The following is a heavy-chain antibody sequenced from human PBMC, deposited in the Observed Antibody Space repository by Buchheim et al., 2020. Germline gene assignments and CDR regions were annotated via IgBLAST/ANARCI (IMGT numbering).Heavy chain of an antibody. J-gene: IGHJ4*02. CDR2: ISSSGYTI. V-gene: IGHV3-48*03. CDR3: ATGPGSGNYYTRPDY. D-gene: IGHD3-10*01. CDR1: GFTFSSYE. Sequence: EVQLVESGGGLVQPGGSLRLSCAASGFTFSSYEMNWVRQAPGKGLDWVSYISSSGYTIYYADSVKGRFTISRDNAKNSLYLQMNSLRAEDTAVYYCATGPGSGNYYTRPDYWGQGTL.